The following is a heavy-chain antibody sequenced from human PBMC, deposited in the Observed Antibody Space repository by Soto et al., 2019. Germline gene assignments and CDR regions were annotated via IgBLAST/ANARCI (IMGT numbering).Heavy chain of an antibody. CDR2: ISGVGVST. CDR3: AKANNNMRPDFDS. Sequence: EVQLLESGGGLVQPGGSLRLSCAASGFTFSSYAMSWVRQTPGKGLEWVSGISGVGVSTYYADSLKGRFTISRDNSKNTLYLQMNSLRAEDTAVYYCAKANNNMRPDFDSWGQGTLVTVSS. D-gene: IGHD1-1*01. V-gene: IGHV3-23*01. CDR1: GFTFSSYA. J-gene: IGHJ4*02.